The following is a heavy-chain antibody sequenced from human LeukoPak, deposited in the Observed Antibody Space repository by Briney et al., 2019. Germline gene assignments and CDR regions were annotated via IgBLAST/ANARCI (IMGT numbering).Heavy chain of an antibody. CDR1: GFTFSSYS. CDR3: AKVRWGSDNALDS. D-gene: IGHD3-16*01. Sequence: GGSLRLSCAASGFTFSSYSMNWVRQAPGKGLEWVASISNTSTYIYYADSVKGRFTISRDNAKNSLNLQMNSLRAEDTAVYYCAKVRWGSDNALDSWGQGTLVTGSS. CDR2: ISNTSTYI. J-gene: IGHJ4*02. V-gene: IGHV3-21*01.